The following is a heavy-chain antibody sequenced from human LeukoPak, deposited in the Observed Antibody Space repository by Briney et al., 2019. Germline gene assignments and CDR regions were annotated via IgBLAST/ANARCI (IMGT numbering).Heavy chain of an antibody. CDR3: ARDRLRFLEWSTTGYCYYGMDV. CDR1: GYTFTSYG. J-gene: IGHJ6*02. Sequence: GASVKVSCKASGYTFTSYGISWVRQAPGQGLEWMGWISAYNGNTNYAQKLQGRVTMTTDTSTSTAYMELRSLRSDDTAVYYCARDRLRFLEWSTTGYCYYGMDVWGQGTTVTVSS. V-gene: IGHV1-18*01. CDR2: ISAYNGNT. D-gene: IGHD3-3*01.